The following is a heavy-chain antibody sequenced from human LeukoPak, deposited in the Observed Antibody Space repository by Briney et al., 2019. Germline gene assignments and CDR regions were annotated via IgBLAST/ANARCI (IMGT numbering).Heavy chain of an antibody. CDR1: GFTFSDYA. J-gene: IGHJ4*02. Sequence: GGSLRLSCAASGFTFSDYAMSWVRQAPEKGLEWVSAISGSGVSTSFSDYYLDSVKGRFTISRDNSKNTLYLQMNSLRAEDTAVYYCAKGVGYCSGGSCQQFDYWGQGTLVTVSS. CDR3: AKGVGYCSGGSCQQFDY. V-gene: IGHV3-23*01. D-gene: IGHD2-15*01. CDR2: ISGSGVST.